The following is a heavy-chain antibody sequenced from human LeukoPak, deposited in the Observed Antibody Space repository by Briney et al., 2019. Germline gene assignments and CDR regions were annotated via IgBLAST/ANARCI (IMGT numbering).Heavy chain of an antibody. Sequence: SETLSLTCTVSGGSISNNSYYWGWIRQPPGRGLEWIGSFYYSGSTYYNPPLKSRVTISVDPSKNQFSLKVTSVTAADTAVYYCARLSSGWYDTDYWGQGTLVTVSS. CDR3: ARLSSGWYDTDY. CDR2: FYYSGST. D-gene: IGHD6-19*01. CDR1: GGSISNNSYY. V-gene: IGHV4-39*01. J-gene: IGHJ4*02.